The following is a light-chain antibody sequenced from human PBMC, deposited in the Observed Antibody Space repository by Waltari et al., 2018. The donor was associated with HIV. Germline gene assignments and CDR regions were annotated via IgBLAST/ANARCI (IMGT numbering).Light chain of an antibody. V-gene: IGKV4-1*01. CDR1: QSVLYSSNNKNY. CDR2: WAY. CDR3: QQYYSTPLT. J-gene: IGKJ4*01. Sequence: DIVMTQSPDSLAVSLGERATINCKSSQSVLYSSNNKNYLAWYQQKPGQPPELLIYWAYTRESGVPDRFSGSGSATDFTLTISSLQAEDVAVYYCQQYYSTPLTFGGGTQVEIK.